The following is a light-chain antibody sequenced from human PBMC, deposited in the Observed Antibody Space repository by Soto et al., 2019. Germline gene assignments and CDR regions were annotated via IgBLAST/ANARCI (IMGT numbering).Light chain of an antibody. CDR3: QQYNSSPWT. V-gene: IGKV1-5*03. CDR1: QSISSW. J-gene: IGKJ1*01. Sequence: DIQMTQSPSALSASVGDRVTITCRASQSISSWLAWYQQKPGKAPKFLIYKASILENGVPSRFSGSGSGTEFTLTISSLQPDDFAIYSCQQYNSSPWTFGQGTKVEIK. CDR2: KAS.